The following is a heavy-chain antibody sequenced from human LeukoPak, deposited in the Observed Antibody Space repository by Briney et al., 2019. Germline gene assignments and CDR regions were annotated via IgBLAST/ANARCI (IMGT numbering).Heavy chain of an antibody. Sequence: GGSLRLSCAASGFTFSSYSMNWVRQAPGKGLEWVSSISSSSSYIYYADSVKGRFTISRDNAKNSLYLQMNSLRAEDTAVYYCARGPTIFGVVKENWFDPWGQGTLVTVSS. D-gene: IGHD3-3*01. CDR2: ISSSSSYI. V-gene: IGHV3-21*01. CDR3: ARGPTIFGVVKENWFDP. CDR1: GFTFSSYS. J-gene: IGHJ5*02.